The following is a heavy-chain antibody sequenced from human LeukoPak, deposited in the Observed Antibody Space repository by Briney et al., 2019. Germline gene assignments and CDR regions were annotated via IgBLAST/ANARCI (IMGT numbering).Heavy chain of an antibody. V-gene: IGHV3-48*03. J-gene: IGHJ4*02. D-gene: IGHD2-21*02. Sequence: GGSLRLSCAASGFTFSTYEMNWVRQAPGKGLEWVSYISSSGSTIYYADSVKGRFTMSRDNAKNSLYLQMNSLRAEDTAVYYCARDRNPVTGDYWGQGTLVTVSS. CDR2: ISSSGSTI. CDR1: GFTFSTYE. CDR3: ARDRNPVTGDY.